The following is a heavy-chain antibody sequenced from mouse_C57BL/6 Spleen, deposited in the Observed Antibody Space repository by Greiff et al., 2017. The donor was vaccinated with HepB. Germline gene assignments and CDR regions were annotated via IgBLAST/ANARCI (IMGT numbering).Heavy chain of an antibody. V-gene: IGHV5-4*03. CDR3: ARGLYGNYVDYYAMDY. CDR2: ISDGGSYT. J-gene: IGHJ4*01. Sequence: DVKLVESGGGLVKPGGSLKLSCAASGFTFSSYAMSWVRQTPEKRLEWVATISDGGSYTYYPDNVKGRFTISRDNAKNNLYLQMSHLKSEDTAMYYCARGLYGNYVDYYAMDYWGQGTSVTVSS. D-gene: IGHD2-1*01. CDR1: GFTFSSYA.